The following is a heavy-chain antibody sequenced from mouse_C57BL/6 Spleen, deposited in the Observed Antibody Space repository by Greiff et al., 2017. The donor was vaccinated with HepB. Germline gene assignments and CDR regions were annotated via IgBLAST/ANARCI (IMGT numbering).Heavy chain of an antibody. J-gene: IGHJ2*01. CDR1: GYTFTSYW. Sequence: QVQLQQPGAELVMPGASVKLSCKASGYTFTSYWMHWVKQRPGQGLEWIGEIDPSDSYTNYNQKFKGKSTLTVDKSSSTAYMQLSSLTSEDSAVYYCARGYYDYDEGDYWGQGTTLTVSS. CDR3: ARGYYDYDEGDY. V-gene: IGHV1-69*01. CDR2: IDPSDSYT. D-gene: IGHD2-4*01.